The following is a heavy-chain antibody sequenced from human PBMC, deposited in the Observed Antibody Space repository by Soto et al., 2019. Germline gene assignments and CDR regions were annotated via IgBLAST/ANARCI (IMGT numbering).Heavy chain of an antibody. D-gene: IGHD4-4*01. CDR1: GFTFSNAW. J-gene: IGHJ4*02. V-gene: IGHV3-15*01. CDR2: IKSKTDGGTT. CDR3: TTNGKPTTVGFIILPPY. Sequence: GGSLRLSCVASGFTFSNAWMSWVRQAPGKGLEWVGRIKSKTDGGTTDYAAPVKGRFTISRDDSKTTLYLQMKSLKTEDTAVYYCTTNGKPTTVGFIILPPYWGQGTLVTVSS.